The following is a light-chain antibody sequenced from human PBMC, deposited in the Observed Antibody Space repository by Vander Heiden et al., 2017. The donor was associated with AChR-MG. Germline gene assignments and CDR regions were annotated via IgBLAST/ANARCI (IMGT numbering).Light chain of an antibody. CDR1: QRISSW. J-gene: IGKJ2*01. V-gene: IGKV1-5*01. Sequence: DIQMTQSPSPLSAYVGDSVTITCRASQRISSWLAWYQQKPGNPPKLLVYDASTLESGVPSRFSGSGSGTEFTLTISSLQPDDFATYYCQQYNGYPYTFGRGTNLEIK. CDR3: QQYNGYPYT. CDR2: DAS.